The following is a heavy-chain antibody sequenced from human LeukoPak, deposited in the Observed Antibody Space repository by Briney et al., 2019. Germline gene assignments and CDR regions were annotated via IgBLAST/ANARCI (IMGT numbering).Heavy chain of an antibody. J-gene: IGHJ5*02. CDR2: IISIFGIA. CDR1: GGTFSSYA. Sequence: ASVKVSCKASGGTFSSYAISWVRQAPGQGLEWMGRIISIFGIANYAQKFQGRVTITADRSTSTAYMELSSLRSEDTAVYYCAREGVNNWFDPWGQGTLVTVSS. CDR3: AREGVNNWFDP. V-gene: IGHV1-69*04.